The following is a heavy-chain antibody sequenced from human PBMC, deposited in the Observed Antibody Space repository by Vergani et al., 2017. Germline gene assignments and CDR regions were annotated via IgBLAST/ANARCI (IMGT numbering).Heavy chain of an antibody. V-gene: IGHV4-38-2*01. CDR3: ARAPYYYDSSGSLDY. D-gene: IGHD3-22*01. CDR2: IYHSGST. CDR1: GYSISSGYY. Sequence: QVQLQESGPGLVKPSETLSLTCAVSGYSISSGYYWGWIRQPPGKVLEWIGSIYHSGSTYYNPSLKSRVTISVDTSKNQFFLKLSSVTAADTAVYYCARAPYYYDSSGSLDYWGQGTLVTVSS. J-gene: IGHJ4*02.